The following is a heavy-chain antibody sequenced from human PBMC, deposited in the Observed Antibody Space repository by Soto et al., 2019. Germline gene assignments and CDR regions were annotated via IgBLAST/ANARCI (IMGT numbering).Heavy chain of an antibody. D-gene: IGHD1-26*01. J-gene: IGHJ1*01. V-gene: IGHV1-69*01. CDR1: GGTFSSYA. CDR2: IIPIFGTA. CDR3: ATSYSGSDSRAEYFQH. Sequence: QVQLVQSGAEVKKPGSSVKVSCKASGGTFSSYAISWVRQALGQRLEWMGGIIPIFGTANYAQKFQGRVTITADESTSTAYMELSSLRSEDTAVYYCATSYSGSDSRAEYFQHWGQGTLVTVSS.